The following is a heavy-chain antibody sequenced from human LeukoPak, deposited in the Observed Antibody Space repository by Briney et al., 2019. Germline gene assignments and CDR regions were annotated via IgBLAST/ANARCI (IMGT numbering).Heavy chain of an antibody. V-gene: IGHV3-11*01. D-gene: IGHD3-10*01. CDR1: GFTFSDYY. J-gene: IGHJ6*02. Sequence: GGSLRLSCAASGFTFSDYYMSWIRQAPGKGLEWVSYISSSGSTIYYADSVKGRFTISRDNAKNSLYLQMNSLRAEDTAVYYCASVSRCYYYGSGSSTTPYYYYGMDVWGQGTTVTVSS. CDR3: ASVSRCYYYGSGSSTTPYYYYGMDV. CDR2: ISSSGSTI.